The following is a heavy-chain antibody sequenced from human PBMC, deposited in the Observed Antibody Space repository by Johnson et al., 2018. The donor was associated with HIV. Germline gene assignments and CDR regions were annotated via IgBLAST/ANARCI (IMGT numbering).Heavy chain of an antibody. V-gene: IGHV3-66*01. CDR2: IYGGAT. D-gene: IGHD6-19*01. CDR3: ARERGGSSGWSDALDV. J-gene: IGHJ3*01. CDR1: GFDVTSHY. Sequence: VQLVESGGGLVQPGGSLRLSCDASGFDVTSHYMTWVRQAPGKGLEWISLIYGGATYYADSVKGRCTIARDNSKNSLILQMNSLRAEDTAVYYCARERGGSSGWSDALDVWGQGTMVTVSS.